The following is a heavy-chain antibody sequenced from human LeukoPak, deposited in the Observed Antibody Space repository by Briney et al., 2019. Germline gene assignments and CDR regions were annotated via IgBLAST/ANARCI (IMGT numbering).Heavy chain of an antibody. D-gene: IGHD3-10*01. J-gene: IGHJ5*02. V-gene: IGHV1-2*02. CDR1: GYTFTGYY. CDR2: INPNSGGT. CDR3: ARVITMVRGDPALNWFDP. Sequence: ASVKVSCKASGYTFTGYYMHWVRQAPGQGLEWMGWINPNSGGTNYAQKFQGRVTMTRDTSISTDYMELSRLRSDDTAVYYCARVITMVRGDPALNWFDPWGQGTLVTVSS.